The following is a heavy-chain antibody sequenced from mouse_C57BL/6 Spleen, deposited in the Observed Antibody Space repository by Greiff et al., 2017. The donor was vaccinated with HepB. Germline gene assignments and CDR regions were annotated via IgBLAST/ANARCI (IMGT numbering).Heavy chain of an antibody. J-gene: IGHJ4*01. V-gene: IGHV1-26*01. CDR3: ARWLMDY. Sequence: EVKLQQSGPELVKPGASVKISCKASGYTFTDYYMNWVKQSHGKSLEWIGDINPNNGGTSYNQKFKGKATLTVDKSSSTAYMELRSLTSEDSAVYYCARWLMDYWGQGTSVTVSS. D-gene: IGHD2-2*01. CDR1: GYTFTDYY. CDR2: INPNNGGT.